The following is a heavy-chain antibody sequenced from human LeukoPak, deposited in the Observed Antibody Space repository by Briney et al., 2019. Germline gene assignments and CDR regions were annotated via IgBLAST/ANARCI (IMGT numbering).Heavy chain of an antibody. CDR2: INHSGST. Sequence: SETLSLTCAVYGGSFSGYYWSWIRQPPGKGLEWIGEINHSGSTNYNPSLKSRVTISVDTSKNQFSLKLTSVTAADTAMYYCARDHGNISWFYYWGEGILVAVSS. CDR1: GGSFSGYY. V-gene: IGHV4-34*01. CDR3: ARDHGNISWFYY. D-gene: IGHD6-13*01. J-gene: IGHJ4*02.